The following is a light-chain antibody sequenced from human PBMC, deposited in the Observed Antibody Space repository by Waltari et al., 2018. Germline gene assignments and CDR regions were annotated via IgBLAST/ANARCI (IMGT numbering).Light chain of an antibody. Sequence: DIQMTQSPSSLSASVGARVTLTCRASESISSYLNWYQQKPGKAPQLLIYAASNLQTGVPSRFSGSGSGTDFSLTITSLQPEDFATYYCQQSYSSPRTFGQGTKLEIK. J-gene: IGKJ2*01. CDR2: AAS. CDR3: QQSYSSPRT. CDR1: ESISSY. V-gene: IGKV1-39*01.